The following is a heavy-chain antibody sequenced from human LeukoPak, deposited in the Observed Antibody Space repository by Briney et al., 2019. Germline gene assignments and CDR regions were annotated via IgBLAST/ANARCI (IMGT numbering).Heavy chain of an antibody. CDR2: INHSGST. CDR3: ARIAAGVRSVDY. Sequence: KPSETLSLTCAVYGGSFSGYYWSWIRQPTGKGLEWIGEINHSGSTNYNPSLKSRVTISVDTSKNQFSLKLSSVTAADTAVYYCARIAAGVRSVDYWGQGTLVTVSS. D-gene: IGHD6-13*01. J-gene: IGHJ4*02. CDR1: GGSFSGYY. V-gene: IGHV4-34*01.